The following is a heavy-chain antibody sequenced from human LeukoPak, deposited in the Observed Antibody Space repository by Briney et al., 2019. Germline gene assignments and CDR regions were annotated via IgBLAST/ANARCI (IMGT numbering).Heavy chain of an antibody. V-gene: IGHV2-5*02. J-gene: IGHJ4*02. CDR3: AHRPGRGIPAAH. CDR2: IYWDDDK. Sequence: SGPTLVKPTQTLTLTCSFSGFSHSPTVVGVTWIRQPPGKALEWLALIYWDDDKRYSPSLETRLTITKDTSKNQVVLTMTNMEPVDTATYFCAHRPGRGIPAAHWGQGTLVTVSS. D-gene: IGHD2-21*01. CDR1: GFSHSPTVVG.